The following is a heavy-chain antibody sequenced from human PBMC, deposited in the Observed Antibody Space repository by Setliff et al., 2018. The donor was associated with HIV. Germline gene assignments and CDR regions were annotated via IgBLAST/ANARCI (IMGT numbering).Heavy chain of an antibody. J-gene: IGHJ4*02. D-gene: IGHD5-12*01. CDR1: GFSFNNYG. CDR3: HSGYDTEEQSYFDY. CDR2: IWYDGSSK. Sequence: GGSLRLSCVTSGFSFNNYGMHWVRQAPGKGLEWVAVIWYDGSSKTYADSVKDRFTISRDNAKNTLYLQMNSLRAEDTGVYYCHSGYDTEEQSYFDYWGQGTLVTVSS. V-gene: IGHV3-33*03.